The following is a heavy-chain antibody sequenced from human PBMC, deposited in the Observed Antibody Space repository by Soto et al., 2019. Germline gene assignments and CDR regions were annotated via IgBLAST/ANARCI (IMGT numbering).Heavy chain of an antibody. J-gene: IGHJ6*02. CDR3: ARDTVMITFGGVIAEGWEDGMDV. CDR1: GDSVSSNNAA. Sequence: PSQTLSLTCAISGDSVSSNNAAWNWIRQSPSRGLEWLGRTYYRSEWYNDYAVSVKSRITINPDTSKNQFSLQLNSVTPEDTAVYYCARDTVMITFGGVIAEGWEDGMDVWGQGTTVTVSS. V-gene: IGHV6-1*01. D-gene: IGHD3-16*02. CDR2: TYYRSEWYN.